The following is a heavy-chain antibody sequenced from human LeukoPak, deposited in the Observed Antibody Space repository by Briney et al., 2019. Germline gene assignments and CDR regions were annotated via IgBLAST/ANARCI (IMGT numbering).Heavy chain of an antibody. V-gene: IGHV3-53*01. J-gene: IGHJ5*02. CDR3: ARDGRFSSGSSNWFDP. CDR1: GFTVSSNY. D-gene: IGHD6-19*01. CDR2: IYSGGST. Sequence: GGSLRLSCAASGFTVSSNYMSWVRQAPGKGLEWVSVIYSGGSTYYADSVKGRFTISRDNSKNALYLQMNSLRAEDTAVYYCARDGRFSSGSSNWFDPWGQGTLVTVSS.